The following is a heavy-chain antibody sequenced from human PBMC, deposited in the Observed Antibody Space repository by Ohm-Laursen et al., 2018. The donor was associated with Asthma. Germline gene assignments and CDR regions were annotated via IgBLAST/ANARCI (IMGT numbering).Heavy chain of an antibody. CDR1: GFSFSSSW. V-gene: IGHV3-7*01. J-gene: IGHJ1*01. CDR3: TKIVRADPRSY. Sequence: GSLRLSCAAPGFSFSSSWMNWVRRAPGKGLEWVANINQDGSEKYYVDSVMGRFSISRDNTENSLYLQMNSLRVEDTAVYFCTKIVRADPRSYWGLGTLVTVS. CDR2: INQDGSEK. D-gene: IGHD3-10*01.